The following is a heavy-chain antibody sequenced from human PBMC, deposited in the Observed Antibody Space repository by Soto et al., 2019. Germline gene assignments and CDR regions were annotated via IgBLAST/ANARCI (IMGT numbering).Heavy chain of an antibody. V-gene: IGHV4-31*03. CDR3: ARDGAYCSGGSCYPDLNYGMDV. CDR1: GGSISSGGYY. CDR2: IYYSGST. J-gene: IGHJ6*02. Sequence: QVQLQESGPGLVKPSQTLSLTCTVSGGSISSGGYYWSWIRQHPGKGLEWIVYIYYSGSTYYNPSLKSRVTISVDTSKNQFSLKLSSVTAADTAVYYCARDGAYCSGGSCYPDLNYGMDVWGQGTTVTVSS. D-gene: IGHD2-15*01.